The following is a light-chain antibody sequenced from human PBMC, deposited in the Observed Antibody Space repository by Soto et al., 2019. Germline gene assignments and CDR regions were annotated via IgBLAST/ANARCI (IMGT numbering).Light chain of an antibody. CDR2: LEGSGSY. CDR3: ETWDSNIRV. Sequence: QLVLTQSSSASASLGSSVKLTCTLSSGHRSYIIAWHQQQPGKAPRYLMKLEGSGSYNKGRGVPDRLSGSSSGADRYLTMSNLQSADEADYYCETWDSNIRVFGGGTKLTVL. J-gene: IGLJ2*01. CDR1: SGHRSYI. V-gene: IGLV4-60*03.